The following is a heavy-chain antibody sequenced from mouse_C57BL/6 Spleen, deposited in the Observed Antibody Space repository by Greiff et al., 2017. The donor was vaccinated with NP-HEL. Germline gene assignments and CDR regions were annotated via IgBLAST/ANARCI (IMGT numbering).Heavy chain of an antibody. CDR3: ARDYYGSSYGGDY. D-gene: IGHD1-1*01. CDR2: ISSGSSTI. Sequence: EVKLVESGGGLVKPGGSLKLSCAASGFTFSDYGMHWVRQAPEKGLEWVAYISSGSSTIYYADTVTGRFTISRDNAKNTLFLQMTSLRSEDTAMYYCARDYYGSSYGGDYWGQGTTLTVSS. J-gene: IGHJ2*01. V-gene: IGHV5-17*01. CDR1: GFTFSDYG.